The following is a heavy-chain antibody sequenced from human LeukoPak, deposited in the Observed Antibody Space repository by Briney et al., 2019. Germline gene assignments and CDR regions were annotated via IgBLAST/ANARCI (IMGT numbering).Heavy chain of an antibody. J-gene: IGHJ4*02. V-gene: IGHV3-53*01. CDR2: IYSGGST. Sequence: GGSLRLSCAASGFTVSSNYMSWVRQAPGKGLEWVSVIYSGGSTYYADSVKGRFTISRDNSKNTLYLQMNSLRAEDTAVYYCARGNSGWYSYYFDYWGQGTLVTVSS. CDR1: GFTVSSNY. D-gene: IGHD6-19*01. CDR3: ARGNSGWYSYYFDY.